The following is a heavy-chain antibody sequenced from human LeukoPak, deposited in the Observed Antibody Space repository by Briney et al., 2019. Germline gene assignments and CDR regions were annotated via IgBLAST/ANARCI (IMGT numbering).Heavy chain of an antibody. Sequence: RASVKVSCKASGYTFIAYLIHWVRQAPGQGLEWVGWINPKSGGTIYAQKFQGRVTMTRDTSMNTAYMELRRLRSDDAAVYYCARETGQIDYWGQGTLVTVSS. V-gene: IGHV1-2*02. CDR1: GYTFIAYL. D-gene: IGHD1-1*01. CDR3: ARETGQIDY. CDR2: INPKSGGT. J-gene: IGHJ4*02.